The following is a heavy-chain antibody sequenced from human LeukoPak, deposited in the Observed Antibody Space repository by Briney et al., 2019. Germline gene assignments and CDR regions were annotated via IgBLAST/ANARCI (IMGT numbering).Heavy chain of an antibody. CDR2: IYYSGRT. D-gene: IGHD3-9*01. CDR1: VGSISSSRYY. CDR3: AGPPYYDILTGYRAFDP. J-gene: IGHJ5*02. V-gene: IGHV4-39*01. Sequence: SETLSLTCTVSVGSISSSRYYWGWIRQPPRNGLEWIGRIYYSGRTYYNPSLKSRVTIAVDTSKNQFSLKLSSVTAADTAVYYCAGPPYYDILTGYRAFDPWGQGTLVTVSS.